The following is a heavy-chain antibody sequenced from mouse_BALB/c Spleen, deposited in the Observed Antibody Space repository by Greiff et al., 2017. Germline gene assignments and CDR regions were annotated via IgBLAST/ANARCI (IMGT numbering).Heavy chain of an antibody. CDR2: ISYDGSN. V-gene: IGHV3-6*02. CDR1: GYSITSGYY. Sequence: EVKLEESGPGLVKPSQSLSLTCSVTGYSITSGYYWNWIRQFPGNKLEWMGYISYDGSNNYNPSLKNRISITRDTSKNQFFLKLNSVTTEDTATYYCARGRVYGREGFDYWGQGTTRTVSS. D-gene: IGHD1-1*01. CDR3: ARGRVYGREGFDY. J-gene: IGHJ2*01.